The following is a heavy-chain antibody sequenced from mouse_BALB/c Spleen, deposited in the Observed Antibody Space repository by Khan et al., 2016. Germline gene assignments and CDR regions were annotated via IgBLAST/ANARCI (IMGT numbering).Heavy chain of an antibody. CDR2: IRSKSNNYAT. Sequence: EVQLVETGGGLVQPKGSLKLSCAASGFTFNTTAMNWVRQAPGKGLEWVARIRSKSNNYATYYADSVKDRFTISRDASQSMLYLQMNNLKTEDTAMYYCVGDINARAYWGQGTLVTVSA. CDR1: GFTFNTTA. V-gene: IGHV10S3*01. J-gene: IGHJ3*01. CDR3: VGDINARAY.